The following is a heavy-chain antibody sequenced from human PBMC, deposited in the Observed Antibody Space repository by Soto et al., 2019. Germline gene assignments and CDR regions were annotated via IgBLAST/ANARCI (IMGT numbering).Heavy chain of an antibody. V-gene: IGHV3-23*01. CDR2: ISGSGGGT. Sequence: GSLRLSCAASGFTFRSYAMSWVRQAPGKGLEWVSAISGSGGGTYYADSVKGRFTISRDNSKNTLYLQMNSLRAEDTAVYYCAKDLTGGIVAPHFYYYGMDVWGQGTTVTVSS. CDR1: GFTFRSYA. CDR3: AKDLTGGIVAPHFYYYGMDV. J-gene: IGHJ6*02. D-gene: IGHD6-6*01.